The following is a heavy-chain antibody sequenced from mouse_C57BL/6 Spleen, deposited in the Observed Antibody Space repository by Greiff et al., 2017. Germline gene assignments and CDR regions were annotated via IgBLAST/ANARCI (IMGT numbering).Heavy chain of an antibody. CDR1: GFTFSSYA. Sequence: DVMLVESGEGLVKPGGSLKLSCAASGFTFSSYAMSWVRQTPEKRLEWVAYISSGGDYIYYADTVKGRFTISRDNARNTLYLQMSSLKSEDTAMYYCTRNYDGYYGYWGQGTTLTVSS. CDR2: ISSGGDYI. J-gene: IGHJ2*01. V-gene: IGHV5-9-1*02. D-gene: IGHD2-3*01. CDR3: TRNYDGYYGY.